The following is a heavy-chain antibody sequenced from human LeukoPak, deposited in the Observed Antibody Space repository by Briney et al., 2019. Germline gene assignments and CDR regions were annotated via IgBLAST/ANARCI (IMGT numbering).Heavy chain of an antibody. D-gene: IGHD2-2*01. CDR3: ARDQSCSSSSCYYYYYMDV. CDR1: GFTFSSFS. CDR2: ISSSSSYI. V-gene: IGHV3-21*01. J-gene: IGHJ6*03. Sequence: GGSLRLSCAASGFTFSSFSMNWVRQAPGKGLEWVSSISSSSSYIYYADSVKGRFTISIDNAKNSLYLQMNSLRAEDTAVYYCARDQSCSSSSCYYYYYMDVWGRGTTVTVSS.